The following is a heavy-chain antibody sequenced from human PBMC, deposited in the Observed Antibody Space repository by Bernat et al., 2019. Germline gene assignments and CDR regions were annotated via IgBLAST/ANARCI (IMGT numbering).Heavy chain of an antibody. CDR3: ARAAPWIGY. V-gene: IGHV4-34*01. Sequence: QVQLQQWGAGLLKPSETLSLTCAVYGGSFSGYYWSWIRQPPGKGLEWIGEINHGGSTYYNPSLKSRVTISVDTSKNQFSLKLSSVTAADTAVYYCARAAPWIGYWGQGTLVTVSS. CDR2: INHGGST. J-gene: IGHJ4*02. D-gene: IGHD2-2*03. CDR1: GGSFSGYY.